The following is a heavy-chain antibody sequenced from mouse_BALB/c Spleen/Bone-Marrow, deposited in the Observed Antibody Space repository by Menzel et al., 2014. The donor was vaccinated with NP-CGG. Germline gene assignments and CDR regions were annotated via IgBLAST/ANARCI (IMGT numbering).Heavy chain of an antibody. J-gene: IGHJ2*01. D-gene: IGHD1-1*01. CDR3: VRSGSSFGYFDY. CDR1: GFTFXSFG. CDR2: ISSGSSTI. V-gene: IGHV5-17*02. Sequence: EVHLVESGGGLVQPGGSRKLSCAASGFTFXSFGMHWVRQAPEKGLEWVAYISSGSSTIYYGDTVMGRFTISRDNPKNTLFLQMTSLRSEDTATYYCVRSGSSFGYFDYWGQGTTLTVSS.